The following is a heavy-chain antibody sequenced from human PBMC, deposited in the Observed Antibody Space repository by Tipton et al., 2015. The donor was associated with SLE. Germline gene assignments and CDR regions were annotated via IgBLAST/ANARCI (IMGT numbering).Heavy chain of an antibody. V-gene: IGHV4-34*01. CDR1: GGSFSGYY. CDR3: ARRLFGYYYGSGRPYYFDY. D-gene: IGHD3-10*01. Sequence: TLSLTCAVYGGSFSGYYWSWIRQPPGKGLVWIGEINHSGSTNYNPSLKSRVTISVDTSKNQFSLKLSSVTAADTAVYYCARRLFGYYYGSGRPYYFDYWGQGTLVTVSS. CDR2: INHSGST. J-gene: IGHJ4*02.